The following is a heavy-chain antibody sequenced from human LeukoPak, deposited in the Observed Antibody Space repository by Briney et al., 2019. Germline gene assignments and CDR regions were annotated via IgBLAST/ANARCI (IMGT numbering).Heavy chain of an antibody. Sequence: ASVKVSCKTSGYTFTSYGISWVRQAPGQGLEWMGWISAYNANTHSAQKLQGRVTMTTDTSTSTAYMELRSLRSDDTAVYYCARGFPPRRQYDSSGYYSYYFDYWGQGTLVTVSS. CDR1: GYTFTSYG. J-gene: IGHJ4*02. V-gene: IGHV1-18*01. CDR2: ISAYNANT. D-gene: IGHD3-22*01. CDR3: ARGFPPRRQYDSSGYYSYYFDY.